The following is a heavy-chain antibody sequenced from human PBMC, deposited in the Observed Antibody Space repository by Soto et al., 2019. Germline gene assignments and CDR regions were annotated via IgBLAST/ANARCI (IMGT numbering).Heavy chain of an antibody. D-gene: IGHD2-15*01. J-gene: IGHJ4*02. CDR1: GGTFSSYA. V-gene: IGHV1-69*13. Sequence: ASVKVSCKASGGTFSSYAISWVRQAPGQGLEWMGGIIPIFGTANYAQKFQGRVTITADESTSTAYMELSSLRSEDTAVYYCAVGYCSGGSCYTLSTCFDYWGQGTLVTVSS. CDR2: IIPIFGTA. CDR3: AVGYCSGGSCYTLSTCFDY.